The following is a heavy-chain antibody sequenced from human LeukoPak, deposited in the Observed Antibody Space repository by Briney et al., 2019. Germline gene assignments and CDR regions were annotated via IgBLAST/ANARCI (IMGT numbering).Heavy chain of an antibody. V-gene: IGHV4-59*01. Sequence: SETLSLTCSVSGDSISNYYWSWIRQPPGKGLEWVAYIHYSGNTNYNPSLKSRVIISVDTSKNQFSLKLASVTAADTAVYYCARVDDTSGYFKFDYWGQGTLVTVSS. CDR1: GDSISNYY. D-gene: IGHD3-22*01. CDR2: IHYSGNT. J-gene: IGHJ4*02. CDR3: ARVDDTSGYFKFDY.